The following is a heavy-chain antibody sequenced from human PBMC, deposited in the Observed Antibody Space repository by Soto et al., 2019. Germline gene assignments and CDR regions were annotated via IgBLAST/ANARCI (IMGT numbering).Heavy chain of an antibody. CDR1: GFVFKDSS. V-gene: IGHV3-73*01. CDR3: TRLISAAHDY. CDR2: IRDRAYSYAT. Sequence: EVLLVESGGGMAQPGGSLKLSCAASGFVFKDSSIHWVRQASGKGLEWVGRIRDRAYSYATAYAESVKGRFTISRDDSNNTAYLQMSGLKTEDTAIYYCTRLISAAHDYWGQGTLVTVSS. J-gene: IGHJ4*02. D-gene: IGHD3-10*01.